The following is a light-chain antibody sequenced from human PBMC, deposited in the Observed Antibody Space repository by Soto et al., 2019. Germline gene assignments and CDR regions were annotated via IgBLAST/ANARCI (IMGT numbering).Light chain of an antibody. J-gene: IGKJ5*01. CDR3: QLYGISPH. CDR2: APS. V-gene: IGKV3-20*01. CDR1: QSSGSNF. Sequence: DIELTQSPGTLSLSPGERATLSCKTSQSSGSNFLAWYQHKPGQAPRLLIYAPSNRATGIPDRFSGSASGTDFTLTINRLEPEDFAVYYCQLYGISPHFGQGTRLEIK.